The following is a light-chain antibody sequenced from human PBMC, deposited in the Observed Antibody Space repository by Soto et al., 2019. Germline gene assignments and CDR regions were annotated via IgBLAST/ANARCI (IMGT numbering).Light chain of an antibody. J-gene: IGKJ5*01. V-gene: IGKV3-20*01. CDR3: QQYGSSIT. Sequence: EIVLTQSPGTLSLSPGERATLSCRASQSVNSRYLAWYQQKAGQAPRLLIYGTSSRATGIPDRFSGSGSGTDFTLTISRLEPEDFAVFYCQQYGSSITSGQGTRLEIK. CDR1: QSVNSRY. CDR2: GTS.